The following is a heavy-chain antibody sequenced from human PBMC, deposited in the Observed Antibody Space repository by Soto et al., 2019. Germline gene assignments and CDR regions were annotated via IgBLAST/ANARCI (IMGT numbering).Heavy chain of an antibody. CDR3: ARQTYYYDSSGYGY. J-gene: IGHJ4*02. CDR2: IYYSGST. D-gene: IGHD3-22*01. CDR1: GGSISSSSYY. Sequence: SETLSLTCTVSGGSISSSSYYWGWIRQPPGKGLEWIGSIYYSGSTYYNPSLKSRVTISVDTSKNQFSLKLSSVTAADTAVYYCARQTYYYDSSGYGYWGQGTLVT. V-gene: IGHV4-39*01.